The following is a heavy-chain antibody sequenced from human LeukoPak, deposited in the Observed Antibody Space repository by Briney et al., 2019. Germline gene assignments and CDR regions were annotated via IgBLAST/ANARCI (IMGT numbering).Heavy chain of an antibody. V-gene: IGHV3-48*01. CDR2: ISSSSSTI. Sequence: GGSLRLSCAASGFTFSSYSMNWVRQAPGKGLEWVSYISSSSSTIYYADSVKGRFTISRDNAKNSLYLQMNCLRAEDTAVYYCARGSRGPFDYWGQGTLVTVSS. CDR3: ARGSRGPFDY. D-gene: IGHD6-19*01. CDR1: GFTFSSYS. J-gene: IGHJ4*02.